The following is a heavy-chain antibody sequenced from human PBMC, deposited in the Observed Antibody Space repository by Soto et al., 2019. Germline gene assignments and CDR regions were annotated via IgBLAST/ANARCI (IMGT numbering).Heavy chain of an antibody. J-gene: IGHJ4*02. D-gene: IGHD1-26*01. CDR1: GFTFSSYA. CDR3: AKDILEWELYDY. CDR2: ISGSGGST. V-gene: IGHV3-23*01. Sequence: EVQLLESGGGLVQPGGSLRLSCAASGFTFSSYAMSWVRQAPGKGLEWVSAISGSGGSTYYADSVKGRFTISRDNSKNTLYLQMNSLRAKDTAVYYCAKDILEWELYDYWGQGTLVTVSS.